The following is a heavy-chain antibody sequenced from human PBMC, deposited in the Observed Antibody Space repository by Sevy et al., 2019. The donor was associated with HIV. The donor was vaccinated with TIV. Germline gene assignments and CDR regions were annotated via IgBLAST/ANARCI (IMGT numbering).Heavy chain of an antibody. Sequence: ASVKISCKASGYTFTDYYIHWVRQAPGQGLEWMAWINPNDGVTNYAQRFQGGVTVTRDTSISTAYMELRRLRSDDTAIYYCARLTTMPTSVLYGMDVWGQGTTVTVSS. CDR3: ARLTTMPTSVLYGMDV. D-gene: IGHD1-1*01. J-gene: IGHJ6*02. V-gene: IGHV1-2*02. CDR2: INPNDGVT. CDR1: GYTFTDYY.